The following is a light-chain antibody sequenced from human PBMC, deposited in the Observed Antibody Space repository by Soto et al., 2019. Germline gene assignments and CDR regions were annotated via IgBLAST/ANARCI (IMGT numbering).Light chain of an antibody. CDR1: SSDIGGYNY. CDR3: SSYTSINTRVL. V-gene: IGLV2-14*03. CDR2: DVT. Sequence: QSALTQPASVSGSPGQSITISCTGTSSDIGGYNYVSWYQQHPGKAPKLIICDVTNRPSGVSNRFSGSKSGNTASLTISGLLALDEAEYYISSYTSINTRVLFGGGTKVTVL. J-gene: IGLJ2*01.